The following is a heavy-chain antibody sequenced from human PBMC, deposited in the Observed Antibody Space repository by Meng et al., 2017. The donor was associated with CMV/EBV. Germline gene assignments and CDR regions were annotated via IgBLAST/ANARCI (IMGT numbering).Heavy chain of an antibody. J-gene: IGHJ4*02. D-gene: IGHD2-2*01. CDR1: GFTFSSYS. CDR2: ISSSSYI. Sequence: GESLKISCAASGFTFSSYSMNWVRQAPGKGLEWASFISSSSYIYYADSMKGRFTISRDNAKNSLYLQMNSLRAEDTAVYYCARSRPRSTCSSTSCYGVDYWGQGTLVTVSS. CDR3: ARSRPRSTCSSTSCYGVDY. V-gene: IGHV3-21*01.